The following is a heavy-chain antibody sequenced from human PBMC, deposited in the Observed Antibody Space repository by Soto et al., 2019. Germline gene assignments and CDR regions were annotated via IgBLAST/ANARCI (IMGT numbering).Heavy chain of an antibody. D-gene: IGHD2-2*01. V-gene: IGHV4-39*02. CDR1: GGSISSGPYS. Sequence: QLQLQESGPGLVKPSETLSLTCTVSGGSISSGPYSWGWIRQPPGKGLEWIGTFYYSGSTYYNPSLRXRVTISVDTSKXHXSLXVSSVTAAATAVYYCARLGGYCTITSCYGYYGMDVWGQGTTVTVSS. CDR3: ARLGGYCTITSCYGYYGMDV. CDR2: FYYSGST. J-gene: IGHJ6*02.